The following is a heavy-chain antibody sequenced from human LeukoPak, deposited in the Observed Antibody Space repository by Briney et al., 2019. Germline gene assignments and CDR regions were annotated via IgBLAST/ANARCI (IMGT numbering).Heavy chain of an antibody. Sequence: PSETLSLTCTVSGGSISSYYWSWIRQPPGKGLEWIGYIYTSGSTNYNPSLKSRVTISVDTSKNQFSLKLSSVTAADTAVYYCARLDVVPAAIGGDYYYYYYMDVWGKGTTVTVSS. D-gene: IGHD2-2*02. CDR3: ARLDVVPAAIGGDYYYYYYMDV. V-gene: IGHV4-4*09. CDR2: IYTSGST. CDR1: GGSISSYY. J-gene: IGHJ6*03.